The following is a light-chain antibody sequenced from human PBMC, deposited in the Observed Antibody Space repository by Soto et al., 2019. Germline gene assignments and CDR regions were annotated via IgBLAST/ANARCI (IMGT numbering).Light chain of an antibody. CDR1: QSVGST. V-gene: IGKV3-20*01. J-gene: IGKJ1*01. Sequence: ESVLTQSPGTLSLSQGERATLSCRASQSVGSTLAWYQQKPGQPPRVLIYGASTRATGTPDRFSGSGSGTDFTLTISRLEPEVFSAYYCQQYGFSFTFGQGTKVDIK. CDR3: QQYGFSFT. CDR2: GAS.